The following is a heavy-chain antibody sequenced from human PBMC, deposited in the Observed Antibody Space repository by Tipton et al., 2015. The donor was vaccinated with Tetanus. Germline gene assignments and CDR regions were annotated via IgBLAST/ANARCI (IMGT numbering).Heavy chain of an antibody. V-gene: IGHV3-21*04. Sequence: SLRLSCGASGFTFSSHSMTWVRQAPGKGLEWVSSINSISSYMNYADSAKGRFTISRDNARKVLFLQMDSLKVEDTALYYCARGWGSSWFYVWGRGTMVTVSS. CDR3: ARGWGSSWFYV. D-gene: IGHD6-13*01. CDR2: INSISSYM. J-gene: IGHJ3*01. CDR1: GFTFSSHS.